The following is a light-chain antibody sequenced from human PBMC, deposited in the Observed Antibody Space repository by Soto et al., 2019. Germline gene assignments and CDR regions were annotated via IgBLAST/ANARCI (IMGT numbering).Light chain of an antibody. Sequence: EIVMTQSPATLSVSPGERATLSCRASQSVSNNLAWYQQKPGQAPRLLIYGASTRATGIPARFSGSGSGTEFTLTISSLEPEDFAVYYCQQRSNWPPWTFGQGTKVDIK. CDR3: QQRSNWPPWT. V-gene: IGKV3-15*01. CDR1: QSVSNN. CDR2: GAS. J-gene: IGKJ1*01.